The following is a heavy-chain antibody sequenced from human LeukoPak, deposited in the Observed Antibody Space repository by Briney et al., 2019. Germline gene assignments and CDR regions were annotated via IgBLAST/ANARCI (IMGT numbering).Heavy chain of an antibody. V-gene: IGHV4-59*08. CDR3: ARPDRADAFDV. CDR1: GGSISSYH. Sequence: PSETLSLTCTVSGGSISSYHWSWIRQPQGKGLEWIGDIYYSGSTNYNPSLKSRVTISIDTSKNQFSLKLSSVTAADTAVYYCARPDRADAFDVWGQGTMVTVSS. J-gene: IGHJ3*01. CDR2: IYYSGST. D-gene: IGHD1-14*01.